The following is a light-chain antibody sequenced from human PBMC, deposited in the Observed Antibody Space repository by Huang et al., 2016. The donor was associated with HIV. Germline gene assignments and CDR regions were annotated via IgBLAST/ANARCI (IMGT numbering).Light chain of an antibody. Sequence: DIQMTQSPSSLSASVGDSVTITCRPSRNIDNHLNWYQQKPGKAPDLLIYATSSLQSGVPSRFSGSGSGTDFTLTISSLQPDDLATYYCQQSYSLPRTFGQGTKVEVK. CDR1: RNIDNH. CDR2: ATS. J-gene: IGKJ1*01. CDR3: QQSYSLPRT. V-gene: IGKV1-39*01.